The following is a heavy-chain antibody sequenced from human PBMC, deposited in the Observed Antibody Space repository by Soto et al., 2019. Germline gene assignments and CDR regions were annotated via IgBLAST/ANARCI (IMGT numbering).Heavy chain of an antibody. Sequence: SETLSLTCTVSGGSISSYYWSWIRQPPGKGLEWIGYIYYSGSTNYNPSLKSRVTISVDTSKNQFSLKLSSVTAADTAVYYCARDLRWGYYDFWSGFDPWGQGTLVTVSS. CDR3: ARDLRWGYYDFWSGFDP. D-gene: IGHD3-3*01. J-gene: IGHJ5*02. CDR2: IYYSGST. CDR1: GGSISSYY. V-gene: IGHV4-59*01.